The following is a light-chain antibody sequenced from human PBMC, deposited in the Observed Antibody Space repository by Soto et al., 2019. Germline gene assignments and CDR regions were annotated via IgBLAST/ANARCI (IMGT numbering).Light chain of an antibody. V-gene: IGLV2-23*01. CDR1: VGL. CDR2: DDT. Sequence: QSVLTQPASVSGSPGQSITISCTGTVGLVSWYQQHPGKVPKLIIYDDTKRPSGVSSRFSGSKSGNTASLTISGLQTEDAADYYCCLYVGGRKYVFGTGTKLTVL. CDR3: CLYVGGRKYV. J-gene: IGLJ1*01.